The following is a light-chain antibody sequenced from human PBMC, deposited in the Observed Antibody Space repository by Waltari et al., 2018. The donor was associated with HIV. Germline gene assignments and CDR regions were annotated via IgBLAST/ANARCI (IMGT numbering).Light chain of an antibody. J-gene: IGKJ4*01. CDR2: AAS. V-gene: IGKV1-9*01. CDR3: QQLNSYPVT. Sequence: DIRLTQSPSLLSAPMGDRVTITCRASQDISTFLAWYQQKPGKAPTLLVYAASTLQSGVSSRFRGSGSGTDFTLTISSLQPEDCATYYCQQLNSYPVTFGGGAKVEI. CDR1: QDISTF.